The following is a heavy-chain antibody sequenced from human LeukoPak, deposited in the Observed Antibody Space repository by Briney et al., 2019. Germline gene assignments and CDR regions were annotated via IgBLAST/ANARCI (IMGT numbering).Heavy chain of an antibody. CDR2: IYYSGST. Sequence: SETLSLTCTVSGGSISSYYWSWIRQPPGKGLEWIGYIYYSGSTNYNPSLKSRVTISGDTSKNQFPLKLRSVTAADTAVYYCARDYNYYDSSGYYYGRNFDYWGQGTLVTVSS. CDR1: GGSISSYY. V-gene: IGHV4-59*12. CDR3: ARDYNYYDSSGYYYGRNFDY. D-gene: IGHD3-22*01. J-gene: IGHJ4*02.